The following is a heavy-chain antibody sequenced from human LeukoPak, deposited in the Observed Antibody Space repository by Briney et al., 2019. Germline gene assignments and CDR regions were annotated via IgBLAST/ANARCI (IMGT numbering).Heavy chain of an antibody. J-gene: IGHJ6*02. D-gene: IGHD3-3*01. CDR1: GGSISTYY. Sequence: SETLSLTCTVSGGSISTYYWSWLRQPAGKGLEWIGRVYKSGDTNYNPSLKSRVTMSVDTSKNQISLRLRSVTAADTAAYYSARDDFEYYVHNGMHVWGQGTTVTVSS. CDR3: ARDDFEYYVHNGMHV. CDR2: VYKSGDT. V-gene: IGHV4-4*07.